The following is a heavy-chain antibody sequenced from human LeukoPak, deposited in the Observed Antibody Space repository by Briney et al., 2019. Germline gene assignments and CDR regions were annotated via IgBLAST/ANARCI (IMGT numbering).Heavy chain of an antibody. CDR1: GGSTSSSSYY. J-gene: IGHJ4*02. V-gene: IGHV4-39*07. Sequence: SETLSLTCTVSGGSTSSSSYYWSWIRQPPGKGLEWIGEINHSGSTNYNPSLKSRVTISVDTSKNQFSLKLSSVTAADTAVYYCARVRGYCSGRSCYGWVDYWGQGTLVTVSS. D-gene: IGHD2-15*01. CDR3: ARVRGYCSGRSCYGWVDY. CDR2: INHSGST.